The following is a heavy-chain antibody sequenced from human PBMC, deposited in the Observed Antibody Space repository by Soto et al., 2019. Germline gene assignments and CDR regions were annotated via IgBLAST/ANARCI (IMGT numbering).Heavy chain of an antibody. CDR2: ISPNSGGT. CDR1: GYSFTGYY. V-gene: IGHV1-2*02. J-gene: IGHJ4*02. Sequence: QVQLVQSGAEVKKSGASVKISCKASGYSFTGYYIHWVRQAPGQGFEWMGEISPNSGGTKYAQKFQGRVTMTRDTSITTVYMDLSNLSPDDTAVYYCGKGRSGDVGVFYWGQGTLVTVYS. D-gene: IGHD1-26*01. CDR3: GKGRSGDVGVFY.